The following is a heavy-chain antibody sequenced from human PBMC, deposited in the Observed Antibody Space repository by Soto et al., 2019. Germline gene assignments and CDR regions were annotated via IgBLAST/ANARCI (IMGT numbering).Heavy chain of an antibody. CDR1: GGSFSGYY. V-gene: IGHV4-34*01. Sequence: SETLSLTCAVYGGSFSGYYWSWIRQPPGKGLEWIGEINHSGSTNYNPSLKSRVTISVDTSKNQFSLKLSSVTAADTAVYYCARRGGRYCSGGSCYSGRPFDPWGQGTLVTVSS. CDR2: INHSGST. CDR3: ARRGGRYCSGGSCYSGRPFDP. J-gene: IGHJ5*02. D-gene: IGHD2-15*01.